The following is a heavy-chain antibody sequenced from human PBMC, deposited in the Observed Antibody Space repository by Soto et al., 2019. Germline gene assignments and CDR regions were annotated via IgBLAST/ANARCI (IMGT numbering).Heavy chain of an antibody. D-gene: IGHD2-21*01. CDR2: IFYTGTT. CDR1: GGSVSYNSYY. V-gene: IGHV4-39*01. CDR3: ARLVVVAPVANV. Sequence: ASETLSLTCSVSGGSVSYNSYYWGWIRQPPGKGLEWVGGIFYTGTTYYNPSLKDRLSISVDTSKNSFSLNLTSVTAADTAVYFCARLVVVAPVANVWGQGALVTVSS. J-gene: IGHJ4*02.